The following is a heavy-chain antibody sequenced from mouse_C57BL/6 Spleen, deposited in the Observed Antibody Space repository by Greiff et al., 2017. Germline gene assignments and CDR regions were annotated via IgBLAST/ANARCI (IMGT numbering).Heavy chain of an antibody. Sequence: VMLMESGAELVKPGASVKISCKASGYAFSSYWMNWVKQRPGKGLEWIGQIYPGDGDTNYNGTFKGKATLTADKSSSTAYMQLRSLTSEDSAVYCCARSVGYAMDYWGQGTSVTVSS. D-gene: IGHD1-1*02. CDR3: ARSVGYAMDY. CDR2: IYPGDGDT. V-gene: IGHV1-80*01. CDR1: GYAFSSYW. J-gene: IGHJ4*01.